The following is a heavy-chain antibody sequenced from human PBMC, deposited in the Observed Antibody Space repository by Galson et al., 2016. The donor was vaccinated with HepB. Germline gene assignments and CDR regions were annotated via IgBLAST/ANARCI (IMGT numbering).Heavy chain of an antibody. CDR3: VMGGPAILTSPYSSYKDV. V-gene: IGHV3-23*01. CDR2: ISGGGVNT. CDR1: GFTFKDYA. Sequence: SLRLSCAASGFTFKDYAMTWVRQAPGKGLEWVSSISGGGVNTYDADSVRGRLSISRDNSKNTLYLQMNSLRSEDTALYYCVMGGPAILTSPYSSYKDVWGKGTTVTVSS. J-gene: IGHJ6*03. D-gene: IGHD2-21*01.